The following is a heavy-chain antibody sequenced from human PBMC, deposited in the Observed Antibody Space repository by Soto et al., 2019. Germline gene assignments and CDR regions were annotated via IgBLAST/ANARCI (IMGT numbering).Heavy chain of an antibody. V-gene: IGHV1-69*12. CDR2: IIPIFGTA. J-gene: IGHJ4*02. CDR3: ASVGSSSGWSFDY. D-gene: IGHD6-19*01. CDR1: GGTFSSYA. Sequence: QVKLVQSGAEVKKPGSSVKVSCKASGGTFSSYALSWVRQAPGQGLEWMGGIIPIFGTANYSQKFQGRVTITADESTSTAYMELSSLRSEDTSGYYCASVGSSSGWSFDYWGQGTLVTVSS.